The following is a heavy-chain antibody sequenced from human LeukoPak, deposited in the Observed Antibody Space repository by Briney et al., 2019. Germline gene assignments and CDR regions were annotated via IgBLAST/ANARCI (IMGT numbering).Heavy chain of an antibody. CDR3: ARDQQLVSYFFDY. Sequence: PSETLSLTCAVNGGSFSGYYWSWLRQPPGKGLEWIGETSQSGSTKYNPSLKSRVTISADTSKNQFSLKLSSVSAADTAVYYCARDQQLVSYFFDYWGQGTLVTVSS. CDR1: GGSFSGYY. D-gene: IGHD4-11*01. V-gene: IGHV4-34*01. J-gene: IGHJ4*02. CDR2: TSQSGST.